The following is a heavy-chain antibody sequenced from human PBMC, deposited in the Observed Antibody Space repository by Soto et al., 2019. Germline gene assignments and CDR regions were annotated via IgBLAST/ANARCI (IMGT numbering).Heavy chain of an antibody. J-gene: IGHJ4*02. V-gene: IGHV3-30*18. CDR2: ISYDGSNK. CDR3: ANGEGSMTTVTTLDY. CDR1: GFTFSSYG. Sequence: GGSLRLSCAASGFTFSSYGMHWVRQAPGKGLEWVAVISYDGSNKYYADSVKGRFTISRDNSKNTLYLQMNSLRAEDTAVYYCANGEGSMTTVTTLDYWGQGTLVTVS. D-gene: IGHD4-17*01.